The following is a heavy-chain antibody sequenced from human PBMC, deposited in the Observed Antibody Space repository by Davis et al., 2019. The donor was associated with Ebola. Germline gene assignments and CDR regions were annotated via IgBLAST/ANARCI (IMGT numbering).Heavy chain of an antibody. CDR1: GFIFRNYG. J-gene: IGHJ4*02. V-gene: IGHV3-30*03. CDR3: ARDVGVVPAAMTLDF. Sequence: GGSLRLSCAASGFIFRNYGIHWVRQAPGRGLEWVAVMSYDGSKEYYRDSVRGRFTISRDNGKNSLYLQMNSLRAEDTAVYYCARDVGVVPAAMTLDFWGPGTVVTVSS. CDR2: MSYDGSKE. D-gene: IGHD2-2*01.